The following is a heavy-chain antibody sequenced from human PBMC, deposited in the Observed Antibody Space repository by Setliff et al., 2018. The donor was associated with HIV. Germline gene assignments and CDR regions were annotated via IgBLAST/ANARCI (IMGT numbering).Heavy chain of an antibody. V-gene: IGHV4-28*01. Sequence: PSETLSLTCTVSGYSIISSNWWGWIRQPPGKGLAWTGYIYYSGSTYYNPSLKSRVTISVDTSKNQFSLKLSSVTAADTAVYYCAAATTLDYWGQGTLVTVSS. CDR1: GYSIISSNW. D-gene: IGHD1-26*01. CDR3: AAATTLDY. CDR2: IYYSGST. J-gene: IGHJ4*02.